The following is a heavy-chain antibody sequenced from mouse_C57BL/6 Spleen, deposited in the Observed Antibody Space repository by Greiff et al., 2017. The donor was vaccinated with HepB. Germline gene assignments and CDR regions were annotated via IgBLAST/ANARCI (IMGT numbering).Heavy chain of an antibody. J-gene: IGHJ2*01. CDR1: GYAFSSYW. D-gene: IGHD2-3*01. CDR3: AKRSDGYYFDD. V-gene: IGHV1-80*01. Sequence: VQLQESGAELVKPGASVKISCKASGYAFSSYWMNWVKQRPGKGLEWIGQIYPGDGDTNYNGKFKGKATLTADKSSSTAYMQLSSLTSEDSAVYFCAKRSDGYYFDDWGQGTTLTVSS. CDR2: IYPGDGDT.